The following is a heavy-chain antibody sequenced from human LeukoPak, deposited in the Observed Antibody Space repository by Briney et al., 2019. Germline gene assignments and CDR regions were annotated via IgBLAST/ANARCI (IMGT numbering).Heavy chain of an antibody. CDR1: GGSISSYY. D-gene: IGHD2-2*01. Sequence: SETLSLTCTVSGGSISSYYWSWIRQPPGKGLEWIGYIYYSGSTNYNPSLKSRVTISVDTSKNQFSLKLSSVTAADTAVYYCARAGRGAAHQLRKQFDPWGQGTLVTVSS. CDR3: ARAGRGAAHQLRKQFDP. J-gene: IGHJ5*02. CDR2: IYYSGST. V-gene: IGHV4-59*01.